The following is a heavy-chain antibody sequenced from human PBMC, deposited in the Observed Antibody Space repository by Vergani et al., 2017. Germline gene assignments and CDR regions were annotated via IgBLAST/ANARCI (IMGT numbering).Heavy chain of an antibody. V-gene: IGHV1-69*11. D-gene: IGHD6-19*01. CDR3: ARGKYSSGWYELGGEWYVDL. Sequence: QVQLVQSGAEVKKPGSSVKVSCKASGGTFSSYAISWVRQAPGQGLEWMGRIIPILGTANYAQKFQGRVTITADESTSTAYMELSSLSSEDTAVYYCARGKYSSGWYELGGEWYVDLWGRGTLVTVSS. J-gene: IGHJ2*01. CDR2: IIPILGTA. CDR1: GGTFSSYA.